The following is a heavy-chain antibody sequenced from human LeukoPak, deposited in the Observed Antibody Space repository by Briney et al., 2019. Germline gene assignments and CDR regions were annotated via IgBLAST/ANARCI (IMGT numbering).Heavy chain of an antibody. CDR1: GFTFSSYF. D-gene: IGHD3-22*01. CDR3: AKAWRDYYDSSGP. Sequence: PGGSLRLSCAASGFTFSSYFMNWVRQAPGKGLEWVSAISGSGGNTYYADSVKGRFTISRDNSKNTLYLQMNSLRAEDTAIYYCAKAWRDYYDSSGPWGQGTLVTVSS. V-gene: IGHV3-23*01. J-gene: IGHJ4*02. CDR2: ISGSGGNT.